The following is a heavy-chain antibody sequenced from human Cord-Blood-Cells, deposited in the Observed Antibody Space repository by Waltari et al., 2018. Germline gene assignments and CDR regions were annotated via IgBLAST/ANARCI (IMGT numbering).Heavy chain of an antibody. CDR1: GFTVSSNY. D-gene: IGHD3-10*01. CDR3: AVKLNTGWFDP. Sequence: EVQLVESGGGLVQPGGSLRLSCAASGFTVSSNYMSWVRQAPGKGLEWVSVIYSGGSKYNADSVKGRFTISRHNSKNTLDLHMNSLRAEDTAVYYCAVKLNTGWFDPWGQGTLVTVSS. V-gene: IGHV3-53*04. J-gene: IGHJ5*02. CDR2: IYSGGSK.